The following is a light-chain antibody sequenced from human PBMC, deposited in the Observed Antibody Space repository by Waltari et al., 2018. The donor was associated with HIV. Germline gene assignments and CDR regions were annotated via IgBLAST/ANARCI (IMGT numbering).Light chain of an antibody. J-gene: IGLJ2*01. CDR3: CSYAGSYTLKV. Sequence: QSALTQPRSVSGSPGQSVTISCTRTSSDVGGYNYVSCYQHHPGQAPNLLIYDVSKRPSGVPDRFSGSKSGNTAALTISGLQAEDEADYYCCSYAGSYTLKVFGGGTKLTVL. V-gene: IGLV2-11*01. CDR1: SSDVGGYNY. CDR2: DVS.